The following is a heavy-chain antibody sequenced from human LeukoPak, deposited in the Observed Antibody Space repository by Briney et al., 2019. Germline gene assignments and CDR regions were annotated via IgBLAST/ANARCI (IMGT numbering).Heavy chain of an antibody. D-gene: IGHD3-10*01. CDR3: ATLGSGSPNYYGMDV. J-gene: IGHJ6*02. Sequence: GGSLRLSCAASGLTFSGYEMNWVRQAPGKGLEWVSYISSGGSTIYYADSVKGRFTIPRDNAKNSLYLQTNSLRAEDTAVYYCATLGSGSPNYYGMDVWGQGTTVTVSS. CDR2: ISSGGSTI. CDR1: GLTFSGYE. V-gene: IGHV3-48*03.